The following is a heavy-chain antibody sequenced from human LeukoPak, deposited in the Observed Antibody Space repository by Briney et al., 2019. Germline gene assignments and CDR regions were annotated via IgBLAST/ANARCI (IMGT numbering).Heavy chain of an antibody. CDR3: ARDFAPLMDV. V-gene: IGHV4-59*12. J-gene: IGHJ6*02. CDR1: GGSISSYY. Sequence: SETLSLTCTVSGGSISSYYWSWIRQPPGKGLEWIGYIYYSGSTNYNPSLKSRVTMSVDTSKNQFSLKLSSVTAADTAVYYCARDFAPLMDVWGQGTTVTVSS. CDR2: IYYSGST.